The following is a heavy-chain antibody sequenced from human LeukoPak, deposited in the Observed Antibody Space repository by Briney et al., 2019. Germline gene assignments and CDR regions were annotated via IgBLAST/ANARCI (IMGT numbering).Heavy chain of an antibody. CDR2: IIPILGIA. V-gene: IGHV1-69*04. D-gene: IGHD4-17*01. Sequence: SVKVSCKASGGTFSSYAISWVRQAPGQGLEWMGRIIPILGIANYAQKFQGRVTITADKSTGTAYMELSSLRSEDTAVYYCARDSHGDPFDYWGQGTLVTVSS. J-gene: IGHJ4*02. CDR1: GGTFSSYA. CDR3: ARDSHGDPFDY.